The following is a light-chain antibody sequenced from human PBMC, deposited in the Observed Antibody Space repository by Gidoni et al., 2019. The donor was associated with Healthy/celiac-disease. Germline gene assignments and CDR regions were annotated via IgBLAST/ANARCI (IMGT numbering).Light chain of an antibody. CDR1: QSISSY. V-gene: IGKV1-39*01. J-gene: IGKJ1*01. Sequence: DIQMTQSPSSLSASVGDRVTITCRASQSISSYLNWYQQKPGKAPKLLIYAASILQSGVPSRFSGSGSGTDFTLTISSLQSEDFATYYCQQCYSTPWTFGQGTKVEIK. CDR2: AAS. CDR3: QQCYSTPWT.